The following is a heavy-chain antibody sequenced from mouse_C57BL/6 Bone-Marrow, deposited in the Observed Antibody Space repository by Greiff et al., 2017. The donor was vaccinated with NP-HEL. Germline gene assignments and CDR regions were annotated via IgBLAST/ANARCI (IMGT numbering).Heavy chain of an antibody. CDR2: IHPNSGST. CDR3: AREGFYYYGSTFAY. V-gene: IGHV1-64*01. CDR1: GYTFTSYW. Sequence: VQLQQPGAELVKPGASVKLSCKASGYTFTSYWMHWVKQRPGQGLEWIGMIHPNSGSTNYNEKFKSKATLTVDKSSSTAYMQLSSLTSEDSAVYYCAREGFYYYGSTFAYWGQGTLVTVSA. J-gene: IGHJ3*01. D-gene: IGHD1-1*01.